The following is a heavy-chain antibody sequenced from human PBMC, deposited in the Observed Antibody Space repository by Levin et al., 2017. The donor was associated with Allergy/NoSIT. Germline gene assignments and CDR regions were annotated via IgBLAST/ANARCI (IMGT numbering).Heavy chain of an antibody. V-gene: IGHV3-21*01. CDR3: ARDVEDYIWGSYRYFDY. J-gene: IGHJ4*02. CDR1: GFTFSSYS. CDR2: ISSSSSYI. D-gene: IGHD3-16*02. Sequence: LSLTCAASGFTFSSYSMNWVRQAPGKGLEWVSSISSSSSYIYYADSVKGRFTISRDNAKNSLYLQMNSLRAEDTAVYYCARDVEDYIWGSYRYFDYWGQGTLVTVSS.